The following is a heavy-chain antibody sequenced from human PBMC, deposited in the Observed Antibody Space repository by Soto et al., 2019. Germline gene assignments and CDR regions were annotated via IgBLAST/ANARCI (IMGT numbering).Heavy chain of an antibody. Sequence: GGSLRLSCAASGFTFSSYAMHWVRQAPGKGLEWVAVISYDGSNKYYADSVKGRFTISRDNSKNTLYLQMNSLRAEDTAVYYCARDYDFWSGHSPGLSDYWGQGTLVTVSS. V-gene: IGHV3-30-3*01. CDR3: ARDYDFWSGHSPGLSDY. CDR2: ISYDGSNK. J-gene: IGHJ4*02. D-gene: IGHD3-3*01. CDR1: GFTFSSYA.